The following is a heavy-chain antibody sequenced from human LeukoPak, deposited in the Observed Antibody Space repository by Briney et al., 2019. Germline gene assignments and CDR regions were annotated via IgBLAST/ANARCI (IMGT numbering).Heavy chain of an antibody. CDR2: IYTSGST. D-gene: IGHD6-13*01. V-gene: IGHV4-4*09. J-gene: IGHJ5*02. Sequence: SETLPLTCTVSGGSISSYYWSWIRQPPGKGLEWIGYIYTSGSTNYNPSLKSRVTISVDTSKNQFSLKLSSVTAADTAVYYCARQHSSSWYWFDPWGQGTLVTVSS. CDR3: ARQHSSSWYWFDP. CDR1: GGSISSYY.